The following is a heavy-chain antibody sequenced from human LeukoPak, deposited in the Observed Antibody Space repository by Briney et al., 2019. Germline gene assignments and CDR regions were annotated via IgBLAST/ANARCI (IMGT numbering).Heavy chain of an antibody. CDR3: ARWATSFDS. Sequence: AGRSLRLSCAASGFNLSGYWMSWVRQAPGKGLEWVANIRQDGGDKYYADSVTGRFTVSRDNANNSLSLQMNNLRAEDTAVYYCARWATSFDSWGQGTLVTVSS. CDR2: IRQDGGDK. D-gene: IGHD6-6*01. CDR1: GFNLSGYW. J-gene: IGHJ4*02. V-gene: IGHV3-7*01.